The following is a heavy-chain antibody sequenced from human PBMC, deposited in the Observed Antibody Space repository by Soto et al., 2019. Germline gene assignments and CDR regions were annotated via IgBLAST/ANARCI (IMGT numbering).Heavy chain of an antibody. V-gene: IGHV3-15*07. CDR3: TTVFYDSSGNPDY. J-gene: IGHJ4*02. Sequence: GGSLRLSCAAYGFTFSNAWMNWVRQAPGKGLEWVGRIKRKTDGGTTDYAAPVKGRFTISRDDSKNTLYLQMNSLKTEDTAVYYCTTVFYDSSGNPDYWGQGTLVTVSS. D-gene: IGHD3-22*01. CDR1: GFTFSNAW. CDR2: IKRKTDGGTT.